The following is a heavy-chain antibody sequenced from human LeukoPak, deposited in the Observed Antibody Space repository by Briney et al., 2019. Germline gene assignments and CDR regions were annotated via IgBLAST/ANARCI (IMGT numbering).Heavy chain of an antibody. CDR2: ISTSRNYI. D-gene: IGHD4-23*01. Sequence: GGSLRLSCAASGFTVSSNYMNWVRRAPGKGLEWVSTISTSRNYIYYADSVKGRFTISRDNANNSLYLQMIGLRAEDTAVYYCARDYGGNSGFFDYWGQGTLVTVSS. V-gene: IGHV3-21*01. CDR3: ARDYGGNSGFFDY. CDR1: GFTVSSNY. J-gene: IGHJ4*02.